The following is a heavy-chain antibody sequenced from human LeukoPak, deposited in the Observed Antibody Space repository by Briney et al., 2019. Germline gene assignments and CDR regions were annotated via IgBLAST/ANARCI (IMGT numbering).Heavy chain of an antibody. V-gene: IGHV3-9*01. CDR1: GFTFDDYA. Sequence: PGRSLRLSCAASGFTFDDYAMHWVRQAPGKGLEWVSGISWNSGSIGYADSVKGRFTISRDNAKNSLYLQMNSLRAEDTALYYCAKAVKGYCSGGSRYSLDYWGQGTLVTVSS. CDR3: AKAVKGYCSGGSRYSLDY. D-gene: IGHD2-15*01. CDR2: ISWNSGSI. J-gene: IGHJ4*02.